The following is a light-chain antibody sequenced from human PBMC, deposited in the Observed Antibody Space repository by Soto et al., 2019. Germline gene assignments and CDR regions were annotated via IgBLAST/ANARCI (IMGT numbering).Light chain of an antibody. V-gene: IGKV3-15*01. CDR1: QSVDIN. Sequence: EIVLTQSPATLSVSPGDRVTLSVRASQSVDINLAWYQQRPGQAPRLLVYGASTKATDMPGRFSGRGSGTEFTLTINNLESEDFAVYYCQQYRNLPRPFGQGAKVDIK. CDR2: GAS. J-gene: IGKJ1*01. CDR3: QQYRNLPRP.